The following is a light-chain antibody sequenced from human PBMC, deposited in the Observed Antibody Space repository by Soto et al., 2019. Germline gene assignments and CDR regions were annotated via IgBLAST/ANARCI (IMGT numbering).Light chain of an antibody. Sequence: VLTQSPATLSVSPGERATLSCRASQSVATNLAWYQQRPGQAPRLLIYGASKRAIGLPARFSGSGSGTEFTLTITSLQSEDFAVYYCQQYNNWPATFGQGTRLEIK. CDR2: GAS. CDR3: QQYNNWPAT. V-gene: IGKV3-15*01. CDR1: QSVATN. J-gene: IGKJ5*01.